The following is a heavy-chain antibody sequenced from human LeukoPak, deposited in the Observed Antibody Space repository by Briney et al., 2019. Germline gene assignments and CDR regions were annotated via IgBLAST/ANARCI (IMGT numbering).Heavy chain of an antibody. D-gene: IGHD3-16*01. J-gene: IGHJ4*02. CDR2: ISYDGSNK. V-gene: IGHV3-30-3*01. CDR3: ARTILRVGEYFDY. Sequence: GGSLRLSCAASGFTFSSYAMHWVRQAPGKGLEWVAVISYDGSNKYYADSVKGRFTISRDNSKNTLYLQMNSLRAEDTAVYYCARTILRVGEYFDYWGQGTLVTVSS. CDR1: GFTFSSYA.